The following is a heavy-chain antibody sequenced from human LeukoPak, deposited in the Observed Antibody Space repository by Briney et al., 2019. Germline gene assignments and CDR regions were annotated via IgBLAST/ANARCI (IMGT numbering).Heavy chain of an antibody. J-gene: IGHJ6*02. CDR3: ANADYYGSGSFFKHGMDV. D-gene: IGHD3-10*01. CDR1: GFTFSSYA. V-gene: IGHV3-23*01. Sequence: GGSLRLSCTASGFTFSSYAMSWVRQAPGKGLEWVSAVTTSAGNTYYADPGKGRFTISRDNHNNMLYEQVNSLRAGHTGLYYCANADYYGSGSFFKHGMDVWGQGTRVTVSS. CDR2: VTTSAGNT.